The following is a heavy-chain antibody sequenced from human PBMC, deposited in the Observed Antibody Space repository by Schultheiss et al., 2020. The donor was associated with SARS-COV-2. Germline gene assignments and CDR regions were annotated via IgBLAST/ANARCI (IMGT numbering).Heavy chain of an antibody. D-gene: IGHD1-26*01. J-gene: IGHJ4*02. CDR3: ARLHSGSYSLFDY. CDR2: INPNSGGT. CDR1: GYTFTGYY. V-gene: IGHV1-2*02. Sequence: ASVKVSCKASGYTFTGYYMHWVRQAPGQGLEWMGWINPNSGGTNYAQKFQGRVTMTRDTSISTAYMELSRLRSDDTAVYYCARLHSGSYSLFDYWGQGTLVTVSS.